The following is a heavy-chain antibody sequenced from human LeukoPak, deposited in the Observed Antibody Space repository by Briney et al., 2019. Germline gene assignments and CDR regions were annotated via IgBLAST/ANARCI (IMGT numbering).Heavy chain of an antibody. CDR1: GYIFTSYY. CDR3: ASSSGYSIDY. V-gene: IGHV1-46*01. Sequence: ASVKVSCKASGYIFTSYYMNWVRQAPGQGLEWMGIINPSGGSTNYAQKFQGRVTMTRDTSTSTVYMELSSLRSEDTAVYYCASSSGYSIDYWGQGTLVTVSS. D-gene: IGHD3-22*01. CDR2: INPSGGST. J-gene: IGHJ4*02.